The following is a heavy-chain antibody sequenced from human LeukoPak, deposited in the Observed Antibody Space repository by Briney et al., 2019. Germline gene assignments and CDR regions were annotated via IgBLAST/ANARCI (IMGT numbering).Heavy chain of an antibody. J-gene: IGHJ5*02. Sequence: PSETLSLTCTVSGGSISSYYWSWIRQPAGKGLEWIGRIYTSGSTNYNPSLKSRVTMSVDTSKNQFSLKLSSVTAADTAVDYCARDHEWELPNNWFDLWGQGTLVTVSS. CDR3: ARDHEWELPNNWFDL. V-gene: IGHV4-4*07. CDR2: IYTSGST. CDR1: GGSISSYY. D-gene: IGHD1-26*01.